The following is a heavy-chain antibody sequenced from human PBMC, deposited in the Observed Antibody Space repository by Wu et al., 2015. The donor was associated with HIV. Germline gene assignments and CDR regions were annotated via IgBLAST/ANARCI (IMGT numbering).Heavy chain of an antibody. CDR3: ARDKGGTGTTWWSRTSDAFDI. J-gene: IGHJ3*02. V-gene: IGHV1-69*12. CDR2: IIPIFGTA. Sequence: QVQLVQSGAEVKKPGSSVKVSCKASGGTFSSYAISWVRQAPGQGLEWMGGIIPIFGTANYAQKFQGRVTITADESTSTAYMELSSLRSEDTAVYYCARDKGGTGTTWWSRTSDAFDIWGQGTSGHRLF. D-gene: IGHD1-1*01. CDR1: GGTFSSYA.